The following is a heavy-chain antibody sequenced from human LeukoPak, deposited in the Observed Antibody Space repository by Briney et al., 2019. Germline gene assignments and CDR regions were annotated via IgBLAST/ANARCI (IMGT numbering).Heavy chain of an antibody. J-gene: IGHJ6*04. CDR2: VSSGSSTI. CDR3: ASSSSSRGRDV. D-gene: IGHD2-15*01. Sequence: GGSLRLSCAATGLTFSSYSMNWVRQALGKGLEWVSYVSSGSSTILYADSVKGRITISRDNANNSLYLQMNSLRAEDTAVYYCASSSSSRGRDVWGKGTTVTVAS. V-gene: IGHV3-48*04. CDR1: GLTFSSYS.